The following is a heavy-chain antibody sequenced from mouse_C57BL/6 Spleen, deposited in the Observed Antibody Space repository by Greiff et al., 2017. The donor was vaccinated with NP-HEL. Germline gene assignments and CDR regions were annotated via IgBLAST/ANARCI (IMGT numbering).Heavy chain of an antibody. Sequence: EVMLVESGGGLVQPKGSLKLSCAASGFSFNTYAMNWVRQAPGKGLEWVARIRSKSNNYATYYADSVKDRFTISRDDSESMLYLQMNNLKTEDTAMYYCVSGAGAWAYWGQGTLVTVSA. CDR2: IRSKSNNYAT. J-gene: IGHJ3*01. CDR3: VSGAGAWAY. CDR1: GFSFNTYA. D-gene: IGHD4-1*01. V-gene: IGHV10-1*01.